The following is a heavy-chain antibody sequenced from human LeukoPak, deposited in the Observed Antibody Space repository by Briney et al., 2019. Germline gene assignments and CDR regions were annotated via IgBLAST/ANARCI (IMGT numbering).Heavy chain of an antibody. CDR1: GGSISSYY. Sequence: SETLSLTCTVSGGSISSYYWSWIRQPPGKGLEWIGYIYYSGSTNYNPSLKSRVTISVDTSKNQFSLKLSSVTAADTAVYYCARQELLPPYYYMDVWGKGTTVTVSS. V-gene: IGHV4-59*01. CDR2: IYYSGST. CDR3: ARQELLPPYYYMDV. J-gene: IGHJ6*03. D-gene: IGHD1-26*01.